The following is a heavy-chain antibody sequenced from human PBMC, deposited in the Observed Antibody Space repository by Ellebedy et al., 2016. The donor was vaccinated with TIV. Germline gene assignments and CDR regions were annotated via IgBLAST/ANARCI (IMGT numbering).Heavy chain of an antibody. J-gene: IGHJ4*02. CDR1: GFTFSSYAM. D-gene: IGHD3-10*01. CDR2: IYHSGST. Sequence: SQTLSLTCXASGFTFSSYAMSWVRQPPGKGLEWIGEIYHSGSTNYNPSLKSRVTILVDKSKNQFSLKLSSVTAADTAVYYCARGPVQYYYGSGINYFDYWGQGTLVTVSS. CDR3: ARGPVQYYYGSGINYFDY. V-gene: IGHV4-4*02.